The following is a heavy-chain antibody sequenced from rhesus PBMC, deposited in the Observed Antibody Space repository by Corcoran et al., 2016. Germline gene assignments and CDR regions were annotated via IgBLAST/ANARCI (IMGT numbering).Heavy chain of an antibody. CDR2: IYGSSGSN. V-gene: IGHV4-76*01. J-gene: IGHJ6*01. Sequence: QVQLQESGPGLVKPSETLSLTCAVSGGSISGGYDWSWIRQPPGKGLEWIGYIYGSSGSNNYKPTLKNRVTISKDTSKNQFSLKLNSVTDADTAVYYGARGTEYALDSWGQGVVVTVSS. D-gene: IGHD3-3*01. CDR1: GGSISGGYD. CDR3: ARGTEYALDS.